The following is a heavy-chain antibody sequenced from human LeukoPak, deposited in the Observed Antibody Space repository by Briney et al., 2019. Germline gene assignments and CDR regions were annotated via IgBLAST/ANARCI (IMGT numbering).Heavy chain of an antibody. V-gene: IGHV1-69*04. CDR2: IIPILGIA. CDR1: GGTFSSYA. CDR3: ARTYCSSTSCYIRHDY. D-gene: IGHD2-2*02. Sequence: ASVKVSCKASGGTFSSYAISWVRQAPGQGLEWMGRIIPILGIANYAQKFQGRVTITADKSTSTAYMELSSLRSEDTAVYYCARTYCSSTSCYIRHDYWGQGTPVTVSS. J-gene: IGHJ4*02.